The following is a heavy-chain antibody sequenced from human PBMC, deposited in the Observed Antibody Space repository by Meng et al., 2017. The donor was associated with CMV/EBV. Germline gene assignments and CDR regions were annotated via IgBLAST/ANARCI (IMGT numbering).Heavy chain of an antibody. D-gene: IGHD6-19*01. J-gene: IGHJ4*02. CDR1: GFTFSSYE. CDR3: ARNTGYSSGWSSTGVDY. Sequence: GGSLRLSCAASGFTFSSYEMNWVRQAPGKGLEWVSYISSSGSTIYYADSVKGRFTISRDNAKNSLYLQMSSLRAEDTAVYYCARNTGYSSGWSSTGVDYWGQGTLVTVSS. V-gene: IGHV3-48*03. CDR2: ISSSGSTI.